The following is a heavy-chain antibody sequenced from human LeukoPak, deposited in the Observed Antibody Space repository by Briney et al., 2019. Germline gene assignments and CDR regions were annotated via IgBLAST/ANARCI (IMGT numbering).Heavy chain of an antibody. J-gene: IGHJ4*02. V-gene: IGHV4-59*11. CDR3: ARVGSSWYFDY. CDR1: GGSISSHY. CDR2: IYYSGST. D-gene: IGHD6-13*01. Sequence: PSETLSLTCTVSGGSISSHYWSWTRQPPGKGLEWIGYIYYSGSTNYNPSLKSRVTISVDTSKNQFSLKLSSVTAADTAVYYCARVGSSWYFDYWGQGTLVTVSS.